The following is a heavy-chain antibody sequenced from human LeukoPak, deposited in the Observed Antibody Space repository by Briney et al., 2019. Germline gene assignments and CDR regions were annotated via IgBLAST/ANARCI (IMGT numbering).Heavy chain of an antibody. CDR1: GVSISSSVYY. V-gene: IGHV3-11*01. D-gene: IGHD3-10*01. Sequence: LSLTCSVSGVSISSSVYYWAWIRQAPGKGLEWVSYISDSGSNTYYADSVKGRFTISRDNAKNSLYLQMNSLRAEDTAVYFCARTKTNYYGSGSYYGGVYYYYMDVWGKGTTVTVSS. CDR2: ISDSGSNT. J-gene: IGHJ6*03. CDR3: ARTKTNYYGSGSYYGGVYYYYMDV.